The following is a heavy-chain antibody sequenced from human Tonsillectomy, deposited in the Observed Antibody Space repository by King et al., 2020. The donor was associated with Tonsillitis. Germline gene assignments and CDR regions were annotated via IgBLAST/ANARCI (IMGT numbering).Heavy chain of an antibody. D-gene: IGHD6-19*01. CDR3: EREVAGTRYFDY. Sequence: EVQLVESGGGLVQPGGALRLSCAASGFTFSSYWMHWVRQAPGKGLVWVSRINSDGSFTTYADSVKGRFTISRDNANHTLYLQMNSLRAEDTAVYYCEREVAGTRYFDYWGQGTLVTVSS. J-gene: IGHJ4*02. CDR2: INSDGSFT. CDR1: GFTFSSYW. V-gene: IGHV3-74*03.